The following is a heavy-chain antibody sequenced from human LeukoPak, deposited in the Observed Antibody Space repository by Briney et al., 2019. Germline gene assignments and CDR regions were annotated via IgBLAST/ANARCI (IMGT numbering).Heavy chain of an antibody. Sequence: GASLRLSCAASGFTFSSYAMSWVRQAPGKGLEWVSAISGSGGSTYYVDSVKGRFTISRDNSKNTLYLQMNSLRAEDTAVYYCAREGLFGVVVSYFDYWGQGTLVTVSS. J-gene: IGHJ4*02. V-gene: IGHV3-23*01. CDR1: GFTFSSYA. CDR3: AREGLFGVVVSYFDY. CDR2: ISGSGGST. D-gene: IGHD3-22*01.